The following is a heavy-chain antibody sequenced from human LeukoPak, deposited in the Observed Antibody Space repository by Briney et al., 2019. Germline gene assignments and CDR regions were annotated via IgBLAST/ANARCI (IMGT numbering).Heavy chain of an antibody. J-gene: IGHJ5*02. D-gene: IGHD1-26*01. V-gene: IGHV3-30-3*01. Sequence: PGGSLRLSCAASGFTFSSYAMHWVRQAPGKGLEWVAVISYDGSNKYYADSVKGRFTISRDNSKNTLYLQMNSLRAEDTAVYYCARDSRERHGGNWFDPWGQGTLVTVSS. CDR3: ARDSRERHGGNWFDP. CDR1: GFTFSSYA. CDR2: ISYDGSNK.